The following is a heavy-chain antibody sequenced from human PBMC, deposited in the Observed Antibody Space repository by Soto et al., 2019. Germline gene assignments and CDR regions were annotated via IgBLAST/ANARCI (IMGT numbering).Heavy chain of an antibody. D-gene: IGHD3-9*01. J-gene: IGHJ4*02. CDR2: ISGSGGST. V-gene: IGHV3-23*01. Sequence: EVQLLESGGGLVQPGGSLRLSCAASGFTFSSYAMSWVRQAPGKGLEWVSAISGSGGSTYYADSVKGRFTISRDNSKNTLYLQMTSLRAEDTAVYYCAKPAVLLRYFDWSPYYFDYWGQGTLVTVSS. CDR3: AKPAVLLRYFDWSPYYFDY. CDR1: GFTFSSYA.